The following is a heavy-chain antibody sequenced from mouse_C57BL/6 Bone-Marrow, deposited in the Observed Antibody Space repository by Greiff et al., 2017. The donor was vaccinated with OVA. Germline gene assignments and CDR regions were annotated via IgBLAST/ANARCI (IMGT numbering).Heavy chain of an antibody. V-gene: IGHV1-26*01. CDR2: INPNNGGT. Sequence: VQLQQSGPELVKPGASVKISCKASGYTFTDYYMNWVKQSHGKSLEWIGDINPNNGGTSYNQKFKGKATLTVDKSSSTAYMELRSLTSEDSAVYYCAREGDGSSLYYFDYGGQGTTLTVSS. CDR1: GYTFTDYY. D-gene: IGHD1-1*01. CDR3: AREGDGSSLYYFDY. J-gene: IGHJ2*01.